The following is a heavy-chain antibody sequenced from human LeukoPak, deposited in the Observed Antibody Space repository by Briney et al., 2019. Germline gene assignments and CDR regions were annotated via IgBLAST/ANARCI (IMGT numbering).Heavy chain of an antibody. Sequence: SETPSLTCTVSGGSISSSSYYWGWIRQPPGKGLEWIGSIYYSGSTYYNPSLKSRVTISVDTSKNQFSLKLSSVTAADTAVYYCARAGYYYGSGSYYNTPHFDYWGQGTLVTVSS. CDR3: ARAGYYYGSGSYYNTPHFDY. CDR1: GGSISSSSYY. V-gene: IGHV4-39*07. D-gene: IGHD3-10*01. J-gene: IGHJ4*02. CDR2: IYYSGST.